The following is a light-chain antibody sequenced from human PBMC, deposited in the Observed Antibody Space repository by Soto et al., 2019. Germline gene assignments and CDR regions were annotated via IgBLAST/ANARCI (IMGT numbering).Light chain of an antibody. CDR2: GAS. V-gene: IGKV3-20*01. CDR1: QSVSSSY. Sequence: EIVFTQSPGTLSLSPGERATLSCRASQSVSSSYLAWYQQKPGQAPRLLIYGASNRATGIPDRFSGSGSGTDFTLTISRLEPEDVAVYYCQQYGSSPTFGGGTKV. CDR3: QQYGSSPT. J-gene: IGKJ4*01.